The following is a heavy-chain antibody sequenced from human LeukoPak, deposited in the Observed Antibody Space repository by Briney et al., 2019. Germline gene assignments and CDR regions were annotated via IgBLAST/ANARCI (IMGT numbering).Heavy chain of an antibody. CDR2: ISYDGSNK. CDR1: GFTFSSYA. V-gene: IGHV3-30-3*01. J-gene: IGHJ4*02. D-gene: IGHD2-2*01. CDR3: VRVQVAVQSVFDYFDY. Sequence: GGSLRLSRSASGFTFSSYAMHWVRQAPGKGLEGVAVISYDGSNKYYADSVKGRFTISRDNSKNTLYLQMNSLRAEDTAVYFCVRVQVAVQSVFDYFDYWGQGTLVTVSS.